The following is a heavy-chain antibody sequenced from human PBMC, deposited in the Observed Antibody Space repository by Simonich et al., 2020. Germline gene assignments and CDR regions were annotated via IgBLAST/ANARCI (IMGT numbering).Heavy chain of an antibody. CDR1: GFTFSSYA. J-gene: IGHJ5*02. CDR2: ITNEGSNK. V-gene: IGHV3-30*07. CDR3: ARDRNWGWFDP. Sequence: QVQLVESGGGVVQPGRALRLSCAASGFTFSSYAMHWVRQAPGKGVEGVAVITNEGSNKYYADSVKGRFTTTRDNSKNTLYLQMNSLRAEDTAVYYCARDRNWGWFDPWGQGTLVTVSS. D-gene: IGHD7-27*01.